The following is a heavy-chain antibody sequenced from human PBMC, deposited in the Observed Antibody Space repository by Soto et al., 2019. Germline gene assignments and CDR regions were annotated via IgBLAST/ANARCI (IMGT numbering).Heavy chain of an antibody. J-gene: IGHJ5*02. CDR3: ARNKVSGVSNSYNWMDP. V-gene: IGHV4-59*01. D-gene: IGHD4-4*01. CDR1: GGPISSYY. Sequence: KTSETLSLTCNVSGGPISSYYWSWIRQSPGKGLEWIGQIFYTGNTNYNPSLKSRVTMSVDIPKKQFSLKLRSVTTADTAIYFCARNKVSGVSNSYNWMDPWGQGTMVTVYS. CDR2: IFYTGNT.